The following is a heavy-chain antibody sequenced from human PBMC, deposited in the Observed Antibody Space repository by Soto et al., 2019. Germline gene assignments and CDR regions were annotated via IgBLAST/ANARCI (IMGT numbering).Heavy chain of an antibody. CDR1: GYTFTSYG. CDR3: ARGSHYYDSSGYYSLRY. J-gene: IGHJ4*02. V-gene: IGHV1-18*01. D-gene: IGHD3-22*01. CDR2: ISAYNGNT. Sequence: ASVKVSCKASGYTFTSYGISWVRQAPGQGLEWMGWISAYNGNTNYAQKLQGRVTMTTDTSTSTAYMVLRSLRSDDTAVYYCARGSHYYDSSGYYSLRYWGQGTLVTVSS.